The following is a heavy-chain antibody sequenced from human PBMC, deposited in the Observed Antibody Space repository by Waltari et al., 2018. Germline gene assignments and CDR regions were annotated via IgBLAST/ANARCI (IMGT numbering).Heavy chain of an antibody. J-gene: IGHJ4*02. D-gene: IGHD1-26*01. CDR3: ARQELLLPFDY. CDR1: GGSFSGYY. V-gene: IGHV4-34*01. CDR2: INHSGST. Sequence: QVQLQQWGAGLLKPSETLSLTCAVYGGSFSGYYWSWIRQPPGKGLEWIGEINHSGSTNYNPSLKSRVTISVDTSKNQFSLKLSSVTAADTAVYYCARQELLLPFDYWGQGTLVTVSS.